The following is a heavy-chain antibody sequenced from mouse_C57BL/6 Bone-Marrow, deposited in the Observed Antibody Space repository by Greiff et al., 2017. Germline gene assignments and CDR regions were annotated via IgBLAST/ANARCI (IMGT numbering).Heavy chain of an antibody. CDR2: IYPRSGNT. J-gene: IGHJ2*01. D-gene: IGHD1-1*01. CDR1: GYTFTSYG. V-gene: IGHV1-81*01. CDR3: ARRRSGSSSFDY. Sequence: QVQLQQSGAELARPGASVKLSCKASGYTFTSYGISWVKQRTGQGLEWMGEIYPRSGNTYYHEKFKGKFTLSADKSSITAYMELRSLTSEDSAVYFCARRRSGSSSFDYWGQGTTLTVSS.